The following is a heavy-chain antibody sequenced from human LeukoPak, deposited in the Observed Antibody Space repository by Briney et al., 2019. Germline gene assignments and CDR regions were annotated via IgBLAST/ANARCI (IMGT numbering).Heavy chain of an antibody. D-gene: IGHD2-2*01. CDR3: ARRYCSSTSCYGRDAFDI. Sequence: PGGSLRLSCAASGFTFSSYSMNWVRQAPGKGLEWVSSISSSSSYIYYADSVKGRFTISRDNAKNSLYLQMNSLRAEDTAVYYCARRYCSSTSCYGRDAFDIWGQGTMVTVSS. J-gene: IGHJ3*02. V-gene: IGHV3-21*01. CDR2: ISSSSSYI. CDR1: GFTFSSYS.